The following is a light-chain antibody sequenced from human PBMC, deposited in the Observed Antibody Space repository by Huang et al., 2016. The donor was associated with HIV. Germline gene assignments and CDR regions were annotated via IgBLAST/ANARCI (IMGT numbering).Light chain of an antibody. Sequence: EIVLTQSPGTLSLSPGESATLSCRASQRVGRNVGWYQQKAGQTPRLVIYDEAPRATGSPARVSGSGSGTDVTLTISSLELEDVAVYYCQQRDSFGQGTRLDIK. CDR1: QRVGRN. V-gene: IGKV3-11*01. CDR2: DEA. J-gene: IGKJ5*01. CDR3: QQRDS.